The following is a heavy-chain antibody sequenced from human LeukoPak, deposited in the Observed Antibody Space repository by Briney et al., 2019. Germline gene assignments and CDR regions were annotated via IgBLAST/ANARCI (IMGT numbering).Heavy chain of an antibody. Sequence: SETLSLTCTVSGGSMSSYYWSWIRQPPGKGLEYIGYICYTGSHYYNPSLKSRVTISVDTSKNQFSLRLSSVTAADTAVYYCARDARAGNFDYWGQGILVTVSS. J-gene: IGHJ4*02. CDR3: ARDARAGNFDY. CDR2: ICYTGSH. CDR1: GGSMSSYY. D-gene: IGHD6-13*01. V-gene: IGHV4-59*01.